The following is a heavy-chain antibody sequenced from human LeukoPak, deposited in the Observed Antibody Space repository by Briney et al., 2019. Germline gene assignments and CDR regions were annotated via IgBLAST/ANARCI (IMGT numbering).Heavy chain of an antibody. Sequence: SETLSLTCTVSGGSISSGGYYWSWIRQHPGKGLEWIGYIYYSGSTYYNPSLKSRVTISVDTSKNQFSLKLSSVTAADTAVYYCARDKYCSSTSCSRRVAFDIWGQGTMVTVSS. V-gene: IGHV4-31*03. J-gene: IGHJ3*02. CDR3: ARDKYCSSTSCSRRVAFDI. D-gene: IGHD2-2*01. CDR2: IYYSGST. CDR1: GGSISSGGYY.